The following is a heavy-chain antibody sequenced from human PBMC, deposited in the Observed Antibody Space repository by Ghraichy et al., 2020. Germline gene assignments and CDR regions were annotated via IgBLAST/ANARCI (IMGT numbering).Heavy chain of an antibody. CDR3: AWDASSSMQYYGMDV. D-gene: IGHD6-6*01. Sequence: SETLSLTCTVSGDSSSSSSYYWAWIRQPPGKGLERIGSIYYSGGTYYNPSLESRVTISVDTSKSQFSLNLTSVTAADTAIYYCAWDASSSMQYYGMDVWGQAT. CDR1: GDSSSSSSYY. V-gene: IGHV4-39*01. J-gene: IGHJ6*02. CDR2: IYYSGGT.